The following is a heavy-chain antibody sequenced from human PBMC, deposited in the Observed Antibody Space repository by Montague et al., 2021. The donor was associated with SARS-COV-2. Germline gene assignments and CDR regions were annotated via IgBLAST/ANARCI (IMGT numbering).Heavy chain of an antibody. CDR3: ARGRPVQGSFRHFDSMSSGALDV. CDR2: INDSGAT. V-gene: IGHV4-34*01. J-gene: IGHJ3*01. CDR1: RGSVSVYY. D-gene: IGHD3-9*01. Sequence: SETLSLTCAVSRGSVSVYYYSWVRQPPGKGLEWIGEINDSGATNXNPSLKGRVTLSLDTSKKQFSLRLTSLTAADTALYFCARGRPVQGSFRHFDSMSSGALDVWAQGSLVTVSS.